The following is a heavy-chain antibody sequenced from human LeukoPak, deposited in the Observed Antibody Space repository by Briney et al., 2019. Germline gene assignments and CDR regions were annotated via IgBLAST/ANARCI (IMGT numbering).Heavy chain of an antibody. V-gene: IGHV4-34*01. CDR1: GGSFSGYY. J-gene: IGHJ4*02. Sequence: SETLSLTCAVYGGSFSGYYWSWIRQPPGKGLEWIGEINHSGSTNYNPSLKSRVTISVDTSKNQFSLKLSSVTAADTAVYYCARHERWTYYDILTGYSTRGYFDYWGQGTLVTVSS. D-gene: IGHD3-9*01. CDR2: INHSGST. CDR3: ARHERWTYYDILTGYSTRGYFDY.